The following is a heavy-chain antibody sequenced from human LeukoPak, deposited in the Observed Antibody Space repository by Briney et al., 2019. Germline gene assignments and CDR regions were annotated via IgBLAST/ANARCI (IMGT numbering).Heavy chain of an antibody. CDR3: ARAGYYYDSSGYYYYYYYMDV. CDR1: GFSFRNYE. V-gene: IGHV3-48*03. Sequence: PGGSLRLSCAASGFSFRNYEMTWVRQAPGKGLEWLSYISKSGSPKYYADSVKGRFTISRDNAKNSLFLQMNSLRAEDTAVYYCARAGYYYDSSGYYYYYYYMDVWGKGTTVTVSS. CDR2: ISKSGSPK. D-gene: IGHD3-22*01. J-gene: IGHJ6*03.